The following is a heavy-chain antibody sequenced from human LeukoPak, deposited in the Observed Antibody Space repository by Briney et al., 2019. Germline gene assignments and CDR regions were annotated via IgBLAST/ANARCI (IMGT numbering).Heavy chain of an antibody. V-gene: IGHV3-30*18. CDR3: AKDPSGSYYGSGSYSDY. CDR1: GFTFSSYG. D-gene: IGHD3-10*01. J-gene: IGHJ4*02. Sequence: GRSLRLSCAASGFTFSSYGMHWVRQAPGKGLEWVAVISYDGSNKYYADSVKGRFTISRDNSKNTLYLQMNSLRAEDTAVYYCAKDPSGSYYGSGSYSDYWGQGTLVTVSS. CDR2: ISYDGSNK.